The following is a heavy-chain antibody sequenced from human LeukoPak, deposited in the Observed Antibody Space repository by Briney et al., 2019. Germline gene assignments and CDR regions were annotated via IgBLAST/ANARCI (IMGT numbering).Heavy chain of an antibody. J-gene: IGHJ6*02. CDR2: LNPNSGDT. CDR1: GYTFTAYS. D-gene: IGHD4-17*01. CDR3: ARARGDYVSSLHYYGMDV. Sequence: ASVKVSCKASGYTFTAYSMHWVRQAPGQGLEYMGWLNPNSGDTNYAQKFQGRVTMTRDTSMSTAYMELSGLRFDDTAVYYCARARGDYVSSLHYYGMDVWGQGTTVTVSS. V-gene: IGHV1-2*02.